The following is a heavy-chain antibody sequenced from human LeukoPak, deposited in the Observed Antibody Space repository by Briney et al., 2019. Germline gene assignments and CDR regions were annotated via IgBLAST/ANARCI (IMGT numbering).Heavy chain of an antibody. CDR3: ARDSRGYYDSSGYFDY. CDR2: IYYSGNT. CDR1: GDSVSSDSYY. V-gene: IGHV4-61*01. Sequence: SETLSLTCTVSGDSVSSDSYYWSWIRQPPGKGLEWIGYIYYSGNTKYNPSFKSRVIISVDTSKNQFSLKLSSVTAADTAVYYCARDSRGYYDSSGYFDYWGQGTLVTVSS. J-gene: IGHJ4*02. D-gene: IGHD3-22*01.